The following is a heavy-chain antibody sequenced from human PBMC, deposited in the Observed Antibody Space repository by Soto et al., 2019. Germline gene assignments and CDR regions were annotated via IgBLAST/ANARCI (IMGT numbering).Heavy chain of an antibody. V-gene: IGHV1-2*02. Sequence: QVQLVQSGAEVKKPGASVKVSCKASGYTFTGYYLHWVRQAPGQGLEWMGWINPHSGGTNYAQKFQGRVTMTRDTSISTAYMELSRLRSDDTAAYSCARESISAAVGYWGQGTLVTVSS. D-gene: IGHD6-13*01. CDR1: GYTFTGYY. CDR2: INPHSGGT. CDR3: ARESISAAVGY. J-gene: IGHJ4*02.